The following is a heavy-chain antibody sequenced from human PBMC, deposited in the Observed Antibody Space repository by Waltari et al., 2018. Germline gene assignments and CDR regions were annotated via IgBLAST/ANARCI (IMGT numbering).Heavy chain of an antibody. CDR1: GYTFTSYD. V-gene: IGHV1-8*03. D-gene: IGHD2-15*01. Sequence: QVQLVQSGAEVKKPGASVKVSCKASGYTFTSYDINWVRQATGQGLEWMGWMNPNMGNTGYAQKFQGRVTITRNTSISTAYMELSSLRSEDTAVYYCARGLVAATYYYYGMDVWGQGTTVTVSS. CDR3: ARGLVAATYYYYGMDV. J-gene: IGHJ6*02. CDR2: MNPNMGNT.